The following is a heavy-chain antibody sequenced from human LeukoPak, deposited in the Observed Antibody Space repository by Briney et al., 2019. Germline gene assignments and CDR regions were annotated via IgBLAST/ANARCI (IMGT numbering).Heavy chain of an antibody. CDR1: GGSISSYY. J-gene: IGHJ4*02. Sequence: SETLSLTCTVSGGSISSYYWSWIRQPPGKGLEWIGYIYYSGSTNYNPSLKSRVTISVDTSKNQFSLKLSSVTAADTAVYYCARVVHYGSGPAVGWGQGTLVTVSS. D-gene: IGHD3-10*01. CDR2: IYYSGST. CDR3: ARVVHYGSGPAVG. V-gene: IGHV4-59*08.